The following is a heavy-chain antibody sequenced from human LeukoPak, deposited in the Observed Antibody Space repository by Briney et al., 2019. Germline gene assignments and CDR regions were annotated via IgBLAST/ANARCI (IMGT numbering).Heavy chain of an antibody. CDR3: VRDFVGPDDL. J-gene: IGHJ5*02. V-gene: IGHV3-74*01. CDR1: GFTLSKYW. Sequence: GGSLRLSCGDSGFTLSKYWMHWVRQVPGKGLTCVSRINRDGSRIDHAGSVKGRFTISRDNAKNTLYLQMNSLRPEDTAVYYCVRDFVGPDDLWGQGTLVTVSS. CDR2: INRDGSRI. D-gene: IGHD1-26*01.